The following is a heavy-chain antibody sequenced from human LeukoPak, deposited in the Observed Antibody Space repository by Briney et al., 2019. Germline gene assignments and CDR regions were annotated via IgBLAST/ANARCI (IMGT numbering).Heavy chain of an antibody. D-gene: IGHD2-2*01. CDR2: INPNSGGT. CDR3: AREIKRRAARGGDIVVVPAAPLNWFDP. CDR1: GSTFTGYY. J-gene: IGHJ5*02. V-gene: IGHV1-2*02. Sequence: ASVKVSCKASGSTFTGYYMHWVRQAPGQGLEWMGWINPNSGGTNYAQKFQGRVTMTRDTSISTAYMELSRLRSDDTAVYYCAREIKRRAARGGDIVVVPAAPLNWFDPWGQGTLVTVSS.